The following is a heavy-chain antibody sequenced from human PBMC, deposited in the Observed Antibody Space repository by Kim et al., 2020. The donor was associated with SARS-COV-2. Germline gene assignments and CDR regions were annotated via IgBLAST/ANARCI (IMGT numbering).Heavy chain of an antibody. CDR3: ARSFAGYSSSWRVLYCYGMDV. Sequence: GGSLRLSCAASGFTFSDYYMSWIRQAPGKGLEWVSYISSSGSTIYYADSVKGRFTISRDNAKNSLYLQMNSLRAEGTAVFYCARSFAGYSSSWRVLYCYGMDVWGQGATVTVSS. J-gene: IGHJ6*02. D-gene: IGHD6-13*01. CDR1: GFTFSDYY. V-gene: IGHV3-11*01. CDR2: ISSSGSTI.